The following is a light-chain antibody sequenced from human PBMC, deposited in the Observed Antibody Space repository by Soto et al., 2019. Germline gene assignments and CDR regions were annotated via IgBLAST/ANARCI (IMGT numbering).Light chain of an antibody. CDR2: AAS. Sequence: EIVMTQSPATLSVSPGERATLSCRASQSVSSDLAWYQQKPGQAPRLLIYAASTRATGIPARFSGSGSGTEFTLTISSLQSEDLAIYYGQQYGSWPFTFGPGSKVHFK. CDR3: QQYGSWPFT. J-gene: IGKJ3*01. V-gene: IGKV3-15*01. CDR1: QSVSSD.